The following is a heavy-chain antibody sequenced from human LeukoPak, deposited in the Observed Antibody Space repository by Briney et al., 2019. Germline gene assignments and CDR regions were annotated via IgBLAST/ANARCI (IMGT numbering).Heavy chain of an antibody. CDR3: ARGLHPIYCSGGSCYLNWFDP. Sequence: ASVKVSCKASGYTFTSYAMHWVRQAPGQRLEWMGWINAGNGNTKYSQKFQGRVTITRDTSASTAYMELSSLRSEDTAVYYCARGLHPIYCSGGSCYLNWFDPWGQGTLVTVSS. D-gene: IGHD2-15*01. J-gene: IGHJ5*02. CDR1: GYTFTSYA. V-gene: IGHV1-3*01. CDR2: INAGNGNT.